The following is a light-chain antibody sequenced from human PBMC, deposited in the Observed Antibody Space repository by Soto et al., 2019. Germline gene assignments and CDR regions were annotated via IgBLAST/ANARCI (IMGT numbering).Light chain of an antibody. CDR3: QHYRSYSEA. CDR1: QTISSW. J-gene: IGKJ1*01. Sequence: IQMTQSPSTLSGSVGDRVTITCRASQTISSWLAWYQQKPGKAPKLLIYKASTSESGVPSRFSGSESGPEFPRTISSLQPDDFATYYCQHYRSYSEAFGQGTKVDIK. V-gene: IGKV1-5*03. CDR2: KAS.